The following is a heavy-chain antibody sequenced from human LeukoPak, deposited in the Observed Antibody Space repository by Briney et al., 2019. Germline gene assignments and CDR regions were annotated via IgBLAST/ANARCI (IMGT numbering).Heavy chain of an antibody. Sequence: SETLSLTCAVYGGSFSGYYRSWIRQPPGKGLEWIGEINHSGSTNYNPSLKSRVTISVDTSKNQFSLKLSSVTAADTAVYYCARGRVVRGVRSYNWFDPWGQGTLVTVSS. CDR1: GGSFSGYY. CDR2: INHSGST. D-gene: IGHD3-10*01. J-gene: IGHJ5*02. CDR3: ARGRVVRGVRSYNWFDP. V-gene: IGHV4-34*01.